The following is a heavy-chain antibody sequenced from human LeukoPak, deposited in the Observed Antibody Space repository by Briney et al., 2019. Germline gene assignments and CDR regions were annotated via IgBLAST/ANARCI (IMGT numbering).Heavy chain of an antibody. CDR1: GFTFSSYA. CDR3: AKDSSFIASSPSYFDY. V-gene: IGHV3-23*01. J-gene: IGHJ4*02. D-gene: IGHD6-6*01. CDR2: ISGSGGST. Sequence: PGGSLRLSCAASGFTFSSYAMSWVRQAPGKGLEWVSAISGSGGSTYYADSVKGRFTISRDNSKNTLYLQMNSLRAEDTAVYYCAKDSSFIASSPSYFDYWGQGTLVTVSS.